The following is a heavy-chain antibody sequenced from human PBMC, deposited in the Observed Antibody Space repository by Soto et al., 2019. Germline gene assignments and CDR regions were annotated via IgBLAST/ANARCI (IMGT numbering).Heavy chain of an antibody. CDR1: GGSLSSYY. V-gene: IGHV4-59*08. CDR3: ERRGQGTGFPYYYGMDV. CDR2: IYDGGST. Sequence: SETLSLTCTVSGGSLSSYYWSWIRQPPGKGLECMGYIYDGGSTKYNPSLEGRVTVSVDTPKNLYPLKLSSVTAADTAVSYCERRGQGTGFPYYYGMDVWGQGTTVPVSS. D-gene: IGHD3-10*01. J-gene: IGHJ6*02.